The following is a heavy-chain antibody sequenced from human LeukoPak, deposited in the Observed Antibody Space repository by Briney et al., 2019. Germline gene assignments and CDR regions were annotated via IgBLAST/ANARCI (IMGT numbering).Heavy chain of an antibody. CDR3: AKVLYGDYEIDY. J-gene: IGHJ4*02. V-gene: IGHV3-23*01. Sequence: YYADSVKGRFTISRDNSKNTLYLQMNSLRAEDTAVYYCAKVLYGDYEIDYWGQGTLVTVSS. D-gene: IGHD4-17*01.